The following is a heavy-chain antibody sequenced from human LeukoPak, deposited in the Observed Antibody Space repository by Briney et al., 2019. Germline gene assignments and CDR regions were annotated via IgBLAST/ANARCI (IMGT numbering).Heavy chain of an antibody. Sequence: GGSLRLSCAASGFTFSSYSMNWVRQAPGKGLEWVSSISSSSSYIYYADSVKGQFTISRDNAKNSLYLQMNSLRAEDTAVYYCASSGDLLERRDYWGQGTLVTVSS. CDR2: ISSSSSYI. CDR1: GFTFSSYS. J-gene: IGHJ4*02. V-gene: IGHV3-21*01. CDR3: ASSGDLLERRDY. D-gene: IGHD3-16*01.